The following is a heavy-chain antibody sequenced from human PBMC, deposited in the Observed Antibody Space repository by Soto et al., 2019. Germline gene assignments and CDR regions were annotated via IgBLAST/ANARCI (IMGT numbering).Heavy chain of an antibody. J-gene: IGHJ6*02. CDR1: GGSISSSNYY. D-gene: IGHD3-10*01. Sequence: QLQLQESGPGLVKPSETLSLTCTVSGGSISSSNYYWGWIRQPPGKGLEWIGSIYYSGSTYYNPSLKSRVTISVDTSKNQFSLRLSSVIAADTAVYYCARRIRGVPRFGMDVWGQGTTVTVSS. CDR3: ARRIRGVPRFGMDV. V-gene: IGHV4-39*01. CDR2: IYYSGST.